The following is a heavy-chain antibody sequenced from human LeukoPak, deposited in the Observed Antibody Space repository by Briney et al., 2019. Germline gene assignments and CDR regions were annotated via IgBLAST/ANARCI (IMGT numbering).Heavy chain of an antibody. J-gene: IGHJ4*02. D-gene: IGHD3-3*01. Sequence: SGPTLLQPTRPRTLPYTFAGLSLGTRGAGVGSIRQPPGKALGGLPLIYWNDDKRYSPSLKSRLTITKDTSKNQVVLTMTNMDPVDTATYYCAHRGADVLRFLEYYFDYWGQGTLVTVSS. CDR1: GLSLGTRGAG. V-gene: IGHV2-5*01. CDR3: AHRGADVLRFLEYYFDY. CDR2: IYWNDDK.